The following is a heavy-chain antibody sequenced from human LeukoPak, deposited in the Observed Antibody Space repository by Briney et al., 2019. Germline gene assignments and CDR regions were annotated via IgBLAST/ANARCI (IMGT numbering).Heavy chain of an antibody. CDR3: ARGGYCSSTSCEDEGYYFDY. CDR1: GFTFSSYG. J-gene: IGHJ4*02. V-gene: IGHV3-33*01. D-gene: IGHD2-2*01. CDR2: IWSDGSNK. Sequence: PGGSLRLSCAASGFTFSSYGMHWVRQAPGKGLEWVAVIWSDGSNKDYADSVKGRFTVSRDNSKNTLYLQMNSLRAEDTAVYYCARGGYCSSTSCEDEGYYFDYWGQGTLVTVSS.